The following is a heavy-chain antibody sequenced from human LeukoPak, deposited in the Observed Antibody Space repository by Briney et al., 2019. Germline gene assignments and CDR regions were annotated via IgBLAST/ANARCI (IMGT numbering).Heavy chain of an antibody. CDR1: GGSISSSSYY. CDR3: ASPQFTKYGDDNYYYYYMDV. D-gene: IGHD4-17*01. J-gene: IGHJ6*03. V-gene: IGHV4-39*01. Sequence: PSETLSLTCTVSGGSISSSSYYWGWIRQPPGKGLEWIGSIYYSGSTYYNPSLKSRVTISVDTSKNQFSLKLSSVTAADTAVYYCASPQFTKYGDDNYYYYYMDVWGKGTTVTISS. CDR2: IYYSGST.